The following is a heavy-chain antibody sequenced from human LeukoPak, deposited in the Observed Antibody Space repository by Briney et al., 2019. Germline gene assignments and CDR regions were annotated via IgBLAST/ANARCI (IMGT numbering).Heavy chain of an antibody. Sequence: PGGSLRLSCAASGFTFSSYGMSWVRQAPGKGLEWVSAISGSGGSTYYADSVKGRFTISRDNSKNTLYLQMNSLRAEDTAVYYCAKFFSGYSSSWGYYFDYWGQGTLVTVSS. J-gene: IGHJ4*02. CDR1: GFTFSSYG. CDR3: AKFFSGYSSSWGYYFDY. D-gene: IGHD6-13*01. CDR2: ISGSGGST. V-gene: IGHV3-23*01.